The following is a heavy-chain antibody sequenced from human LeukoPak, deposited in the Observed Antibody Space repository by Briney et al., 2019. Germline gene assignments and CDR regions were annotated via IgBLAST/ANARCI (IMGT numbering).Heavy chain of an antibody. Sequence: GGSLRLSCAASGFFVRNNYMSWVRQAPGKGLEWVSAISGSGGSTYYADSVKGRFTISRDNSKNTLYLQMNSLRAEDTAVYYCAKAMVRGVIITDRFDYWGQGTLVTVSS. D-gene: IGHD3-10*01. CDR1: GFFVRNNY. J-gene: IGHJ4*02. CDR3: AKAMVRGVIITDRFDY. CDR2: ISGSGGST. V-gene: IGHV3-23*01.